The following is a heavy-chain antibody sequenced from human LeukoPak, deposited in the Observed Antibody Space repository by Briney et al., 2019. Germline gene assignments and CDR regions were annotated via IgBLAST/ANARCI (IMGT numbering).Heavy chain of an antibody. CDR2: INHSGST. CDR3: ARSGRNYYDSRPFRY. J-gene: IGHJ4*02. D-gene: IGHD3-22*01. V-gene: IGHV4-34*01. Sequence: SETLSLTCAVYGGSFSGYYWSWIRQPPGKGLERIGEINHSGSTNYNPSLKSRVTISVDTSKNQFSLKLSSVTAADTAVYYCARSGRNYYDSRPFRYWGQGTLVTVSS. CDR1: GGSFSGYY.